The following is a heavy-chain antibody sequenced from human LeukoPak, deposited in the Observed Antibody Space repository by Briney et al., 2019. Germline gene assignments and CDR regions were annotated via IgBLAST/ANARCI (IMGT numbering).Heavy chain of an antibody. Sequence: ASVKVSCTASGYTFTVYYMHWVRQAPGQGREWMGWINPNSGGTNYAQKFQGRVTMTRDTPISTAYMELSRLRSDDTAVYYCARDFMGLWGAFDIWGQGTMVTVSS. J-gene: IGHJ3*02. V-gene: IGHV1-2*02. CDR3: ARDFMGLWGAFDI. CDR2: INPNSGGT. D-gene: IGHD4/OR15-4a*01. CDR1: GYTFTVYY.